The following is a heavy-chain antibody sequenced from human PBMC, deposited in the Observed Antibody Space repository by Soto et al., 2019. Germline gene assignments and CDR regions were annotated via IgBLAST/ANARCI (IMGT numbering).Heavy chain of an antibody. Sequence: QVQLVESGGGVVQPGRSLRLSCAASGFTFSSYGMHWVRQAPGKGLEWVAVIWYDGSNKYYADSVKGRFTISRDNSKNTLYLQMNSLRAEGMAVYYCARDGHYDFWSGYYSPYYYYGMDVWGQGTTVTVSS. V-gene: IGHV3-33*01. CDR2: IWYDGSNK. CDR1: GFTFSSYG. D-gene: IGHD3-3*01. J-gene: IGHJ6*02. CDR3: ARDGHYDFWSGYYSPYYYYGMDV.